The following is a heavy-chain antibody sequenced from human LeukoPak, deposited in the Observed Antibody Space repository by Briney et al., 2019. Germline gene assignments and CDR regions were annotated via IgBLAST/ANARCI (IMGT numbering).Heavy chain of an antibody. CDR3: ARSRSGRSSYYYYGMDV. D-gene: IGHD3-10*01. CDR2: IYSGGST. CDR1: GFTDSSDY. Sequence: PGGSLRLSCAASGFTDSSDYMSWVRQAPGKGLEWVAVIYSGGSTTYSDSVKGRFTISRDNSKNTLFLQMNSLRAEDTAVYYCARSRSGRSSYYYYGMDVWGQGTTVTVSS. V-gene: IGHV3-53*01. J-gene: IGHJ6*02.